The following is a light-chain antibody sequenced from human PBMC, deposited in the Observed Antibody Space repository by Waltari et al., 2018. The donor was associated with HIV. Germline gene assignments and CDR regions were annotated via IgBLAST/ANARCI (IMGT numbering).Light chain of an antibody. V-gene: IGLV1-44*01. CDR3: AAWDDSLNGVV. J-gene: IGLJ2*01. CDR1: SSNIGSNT. CDR2: NNN. Sequence: QSVLTQPPSTSGTPGQRVTISCSGSSSNIGSNTVSWYQQLPGTAPKLLIYNNNERPSGLPDRFSGPTSGTSASLAISGLQSESEADYYCAAWDDSLNGVVFGGGTKLTVL.